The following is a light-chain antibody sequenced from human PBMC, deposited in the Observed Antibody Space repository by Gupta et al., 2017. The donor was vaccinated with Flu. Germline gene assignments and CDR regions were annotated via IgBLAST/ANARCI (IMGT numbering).Light chain of an antibody. CDR2: DTS. J-gene: IGKJ3*01. CDR1: QNIKYF. CDR3: QQYNYPPFT. Sequence: DIQMTQSPSSLSASLGDRVTITCQASQNIKYFLNWYQQKPGKAPKLLIYDTSTSKTGVPSRFNGGGSGTNFTFTISSLQPEDIATYYCQQYNYPPFTFGHGTNVDIK. V-gene: IGKV1-33*01.